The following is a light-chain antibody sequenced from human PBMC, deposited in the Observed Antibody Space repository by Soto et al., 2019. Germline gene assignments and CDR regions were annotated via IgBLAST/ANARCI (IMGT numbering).Light chain of an antibody. CDR1: QSVSSN. CDR3: QQSNSCPWT. CDR2: GTS. Sequence: EIQMTQSPSSLSASPGERATLSCRASQSVSSNLTWYQQKPGQAPKVLISGTSTRPSGIPSRFSGSGSGTDFTLTISSLQPEDFAIYYCQQSNSCPWTFGQGTKVDI. J-gene: IGKJ1*01. V-gene: IGKV3-15*01.